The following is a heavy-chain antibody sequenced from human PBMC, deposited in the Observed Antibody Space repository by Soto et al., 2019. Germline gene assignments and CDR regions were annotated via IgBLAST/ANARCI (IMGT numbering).Heavy chain of an antibody. CDR3: AHSHLWFGELLPGLTLANYYYYGMDV. CDR1: GFSLSTSGVG. V-gene: IGHV2-5*01. Sequence: QITLKESGPTLVKPTQTLTLTCTFSGFSLSTSGVGVGWIRQPPGKALEWLALIYWNDDKRYSPSLKSRLTITKDTSKNQVVLTMTNMDPVDTATYYCAHSHLWFGELLPGLTLANYYYYGMDVWGQGTTVTVSS. CDR2: IYWNDDK. D-gene: IGHD3-10*01. J-gene: IGHJ6*02.